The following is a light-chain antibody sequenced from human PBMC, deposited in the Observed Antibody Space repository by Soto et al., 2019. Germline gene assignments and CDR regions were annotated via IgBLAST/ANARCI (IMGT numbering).Light chain of an antibody. Sequence: DVVMTQSPLSLPVTLGQPASISCRSSQSLVHSDGNTYLSWFHQRPGQSPRRLIYKVSDRDSGVPDRFSGSGSGTDFTLKISRVEAEDVGVYYCMQAVYWPWTVGQGTRVETK. J-gene: IGKJ1*01. CDR1: QSLVHSDGNTY. CDR2: KVS. V-gene: IGKV2-30*02. CDR3: MQAVYWPWT.